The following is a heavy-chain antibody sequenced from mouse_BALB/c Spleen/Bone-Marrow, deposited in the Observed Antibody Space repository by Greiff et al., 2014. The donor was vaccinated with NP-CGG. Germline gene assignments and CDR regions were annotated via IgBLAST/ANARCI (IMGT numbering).Heavy chain of an antibody. CDR2: INPSNGRT. Sequence: QVQLKDSGAELVKPGASVKLSCKASGYTFTSYWMHWVKQRPGQGLEWIGEINPSNGRTNYNEKFKSKATLTVDKSSSTAYMQLSSLTSEDSAVYYCARSDGYYPYYYAMDYWGQGTSVTVSS. J-gene: IGHJ4*01. CDR3: ARSDGYYPYYYAMDY. CDR1: GYTFTSYW. D-gene: IGHD2-3*01. V-gene: IGHV1S81*02.